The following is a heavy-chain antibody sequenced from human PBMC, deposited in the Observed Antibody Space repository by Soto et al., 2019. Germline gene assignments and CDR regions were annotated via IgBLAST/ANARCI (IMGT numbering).Heavy chain of an antibody. D-gene: IGHD3-10*01. J-gene: IGHJ6*02. Sequence: ASVKVSCKASGGTFISYSISWVRQAPGQGLEWMGGIIPIFGTANYAQKFQGRVTITADESTSTAYMELSSLRYQDTAVYYCARGFGSGSYYNVLFYYYGIDIWAQGTKV. V-gene: IGHV1-69*13. CDR2: IIPIFGTA. CDR1: GGTFISYS. CDR3: ARGFGSGSYYNVLFYYYGIDI.